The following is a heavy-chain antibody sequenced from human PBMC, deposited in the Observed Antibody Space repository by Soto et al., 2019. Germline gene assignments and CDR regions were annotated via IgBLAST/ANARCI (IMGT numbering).Heavy chain of an antibody. CDR2: IKQDGSKK. Sequence: GGSLRLSCAASGFTFSNSWMSWVRQAPGKGLEWVANIKQDGSKKYYVDSVKGRFTISRDNSKNTLYLQMNSLRAEDTAVYYCAREGYSYGPPDAFDIWGQGTMVTVSS. CDR3: AREGYSYGPPDAFDI. J-gene: IGHJ3*02. V-gene: IGHV3-7*03. D-gene: IGHD5-18*01. CDR1: GFTFSNSW.